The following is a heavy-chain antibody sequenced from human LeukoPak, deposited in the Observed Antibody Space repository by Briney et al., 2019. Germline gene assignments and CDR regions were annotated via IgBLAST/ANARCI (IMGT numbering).Heavy chain of an antibody. CDR1: GFTFSSYS. J-gene: IGHJ6*02. V-gene: IGHV3-21*01. D-gene: IGHD4-11*01. CDR2: ISSSSSYI. CDR3: ARTHSNRYYYGMDV. Sequence: GGSLRLSCAASGFTFSSYSMNWVRQAPGKGLEWVSSISSSSSYIYYADSVKGRFTISRDSAKNSLYLQMNSLRAEDTAVYYCARTHSNRYYYGMDVWGQGTTVTVSS.